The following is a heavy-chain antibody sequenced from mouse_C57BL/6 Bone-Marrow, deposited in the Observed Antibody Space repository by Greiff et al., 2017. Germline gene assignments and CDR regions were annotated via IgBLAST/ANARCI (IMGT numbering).Heavy chain of an antibody. CDR1: GYTFTSYG. CDR2: IYPRSGNT. Sequence: VQLQQSGAELARPGASVKLSCKASGYTFTSYGISWVKQRTGQGLEWIGEIYPRSGNTYYNEKFKGKATLTADKSSSTAYMELRSLTSEGSAVYFCARFYYDPSYWYFDVWGTGTTVTVSS. CDR3: ARFYYDPSYWYFDV. J-gene: IGHJ1*03. V-gene: IGHV1-81*01. D-gene: IGHD2-4*01.